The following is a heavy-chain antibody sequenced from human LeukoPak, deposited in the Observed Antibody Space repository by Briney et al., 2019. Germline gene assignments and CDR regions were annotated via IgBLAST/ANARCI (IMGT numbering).Heavy chain of an antibody. CDR3: ARVTMVAAASYNWFVP. D-gene: IGHD2-15*01. Sequence: GGSLRLSCAASGFTFSSYGMHWVRQAPGKGLEWVAVISHDGSYKSYADSVKGRFTISRDNSKNTLYLQMNSLRAEDTAVYYCARVTMVAAASYNWFVPWGQGTLVTVSS. CDR1: GFTFSSYG. J-gene: IGHJ5*02. V-gene: IGHV3-30*03. CDR2: ISHDGSYK.